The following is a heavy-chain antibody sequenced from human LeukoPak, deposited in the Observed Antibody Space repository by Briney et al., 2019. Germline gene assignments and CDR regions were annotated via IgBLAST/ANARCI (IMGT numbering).Heavy chain of an antibody. J-gene: IGHJ3*02. CDR3: ASSDAFDI. V-gene: IGHV3-7*01. CDR1: GFSLSGDW. CDR2: IKEDGGET. Sequence: PGGSLRLSCVGSGFSLSGDWMTWVRQAPGTGLEWVANIKEDGGETYYVDSVKGRFTISRDNAKNSLYLQMNSLRAEDTAVYYCASSDAFDIWGQGTMVTVSS.